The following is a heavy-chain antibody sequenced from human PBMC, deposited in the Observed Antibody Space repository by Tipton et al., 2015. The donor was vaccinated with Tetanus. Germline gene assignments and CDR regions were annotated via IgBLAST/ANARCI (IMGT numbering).Heavy chain of an antibody. CDR1: GYSYTSYG. J-gene: IGHJ3*02. D-gene: IGHD3/OR15-3a*01. V-gene: IGHV1-2*02. Sequence: QSGPEVKKPGSSVRVSCTANGYSYTSYGISWVRQAPGQGLEWMGWINPNNGGTHFARKFQDRVTLTTDTSISTAYMELNRLTSDDTAIYFCSRTGLYLSSEGFDIWGQGTMVIVSS. CDR2: INPNNGGT. CDR3: SRTGLYLSSEGFDI.